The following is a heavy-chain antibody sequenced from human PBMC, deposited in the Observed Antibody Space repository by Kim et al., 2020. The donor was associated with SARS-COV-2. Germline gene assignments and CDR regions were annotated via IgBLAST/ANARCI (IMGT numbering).Heavy chain of an antibody. Sequence: VAVKSRITINPDTSKNQFSRQLNSVTPEDTAVYYCARDPRWAVAGPHFDYWGQGTLVTVSS. V-gene: IGHV6-1*01. CDR3: ARDPRWAVAGPHFDY. D-gene: IGHD6-19*01. J-gene: IGHJ4*02.